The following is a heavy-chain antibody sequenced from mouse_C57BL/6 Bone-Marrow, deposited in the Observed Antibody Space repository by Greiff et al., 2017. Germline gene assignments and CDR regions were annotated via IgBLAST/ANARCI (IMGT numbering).Heavy chain of an antibody. Sequence: EVKVVESGGGLVKPGGSLKLSCAASGFTFSSYAMSWVRQTPEKRLEWVATISDGGSYTYYPDNVKGRFTISRDNAKNNLYLQMSHLKSEDTAMYYCARDHSDYANFAHCGHETLVSVS. J-gene: IGHJ3*01. D-gene: IGHD2-4*01. CDR1: GFTFSSYA. V-gene: IGHV5-4*01. CDR2: ISDGGSYT. CDR3: ARDHSDYANFAH.